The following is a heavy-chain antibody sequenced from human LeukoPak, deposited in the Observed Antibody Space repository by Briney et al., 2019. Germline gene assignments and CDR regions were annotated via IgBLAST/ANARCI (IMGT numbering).Heavy chain of an antibody. J-gene: IGHJ3*02. D-gene: IGHD2-15*01. CDR2: IFYSGST. V-gene: IGHV4-61*10. CDR1: GGSISSGSYY. CDR3: ARSVGAWDAYDI. Sequence: PSETLSLTCTVSGGSISSGSYYWSWIRQPAGKGLECIGYIFYSGSTNYNPSLKSRVSISVDTSRNQFSLKLSSVTAADTAVYYCARSVGAWDAYDIWGQGTMVTVSS.